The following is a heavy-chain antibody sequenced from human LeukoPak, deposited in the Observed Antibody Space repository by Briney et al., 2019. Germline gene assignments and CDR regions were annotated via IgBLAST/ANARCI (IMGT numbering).Heavy chain of an antibody. CDR2: IYTSGST. CDR3: ARGPRRYGSGSYFDY. D-gene: IGHD3-10*01. J-gene: IGHJ4*02. Sequence: SETLSLTCTVSVGSISSYYWSWLRQPAGKGRDGIGRIYTSGSTNYNPSLKSRVTMSVDTSKNQFSLKLSSVTAADTAVYYCARGPRRYGSGSYFDYWGQGTLVTVSS. CDR1: VGSISSYY. V-gene: IGHV4-4*07.